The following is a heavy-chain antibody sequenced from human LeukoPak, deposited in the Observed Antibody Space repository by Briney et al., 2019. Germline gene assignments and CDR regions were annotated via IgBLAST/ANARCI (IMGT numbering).Heavy chain of an antibody. D-gene: IGHD1-26*01. J-gene: IGHJ4*02. V-gene: IGHV3-49*04. CDR3: SRDYSGSFSGAGGTVVDY. Sequence: PGGSLRLSCAASGFTFDDYGMSWVRQAPGEGLEWLGFIRSKAYGGTTKYAASVKDRFTFSRDDSKSVAYLQMNSLKTEDTAVYYCSRDYSGSFSGAGGTVVDYWGQGTLVTVSS. CDR1: GFTFDDYG. CDR2: IRSKAYGGTT.